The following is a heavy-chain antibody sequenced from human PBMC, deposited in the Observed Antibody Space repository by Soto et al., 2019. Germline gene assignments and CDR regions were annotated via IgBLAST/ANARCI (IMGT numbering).Heavy chain of an antibody. CDR3: ARYYDFWTGLDY. CDR1: SVSIRSYY. J-gene: IGHJ4*02. Sequence: PSETLSLTCTVSSVSIRSYYWSWIRQPPGAGLEWIGYMSYSGTTNYNPSLKSRATISLDTSKNQFSLRLDSATAADTAVYYCARYYDFWTGLDYWGQGTLVTVSS. D-gene: IGHD3-3*01. V-gene: IGHV4-59*01. CDR2: MSYSGTT.